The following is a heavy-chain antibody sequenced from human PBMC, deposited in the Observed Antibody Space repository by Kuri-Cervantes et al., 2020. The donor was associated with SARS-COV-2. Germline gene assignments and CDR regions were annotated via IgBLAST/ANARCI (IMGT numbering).Heavy chain of an antibody. CDR1: GYTFTSYD. V-gene: IGHV1-8*03. Sequence: ASVKVSCKASGYTFTSYDINWVRQATGQGLEWMGRMNPNSGNTGYAQKFQGRVTITRNTSISTAYMELSSLRSEDTAVYYCARGWQQQLVGDAFDIWGQGTMVTDSS. J-gene: IGHJ3*02. D-gene: IGHD6-13*01. CDR2: MNPNSGNT. CDR3: ARGWQQQLVGDAFDI.